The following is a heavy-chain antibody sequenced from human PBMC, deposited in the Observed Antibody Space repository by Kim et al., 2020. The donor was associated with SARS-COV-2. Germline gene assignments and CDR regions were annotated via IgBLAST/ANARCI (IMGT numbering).Heavy chain of an antibody. CDR3: ARDRNDYGVDAFDI. J-gene: IGHJ3*02. CDR1: GFTFSSYS. D-gene: IGHD4-17*01. V-gene: IGHV3-48*02. Sequence: GGSLRLSCAASGFTFSSYSMNWVRQAPGKGLEWVSYISSSSSTIYYADSVKGRFTIPRDNAKNSLYLQMNSLRDEDTAVYYCARDRNDYGVDAFDIWGQGTMVTVSS. CDR2: ISSSSSTI.